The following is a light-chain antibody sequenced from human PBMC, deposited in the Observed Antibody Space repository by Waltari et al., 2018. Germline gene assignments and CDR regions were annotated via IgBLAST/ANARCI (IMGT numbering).Light chain of an antibody. Sequence: EIVLTQSPGTLSFSPGERATLSCRASQAISNSYLAWYQQKPGQAPRLLIYNASLRGTGIPDKFSGSGAGTDVTLTISRLEPEDFAVYDCQQYGSPPRTFGQGTKVEIK. CDR2: NAS. CDR1: QAISNSY. CDR3: QQYGSPPRT. V-gene: IGKV3-20*01. J-gene: IGKJ1*01.